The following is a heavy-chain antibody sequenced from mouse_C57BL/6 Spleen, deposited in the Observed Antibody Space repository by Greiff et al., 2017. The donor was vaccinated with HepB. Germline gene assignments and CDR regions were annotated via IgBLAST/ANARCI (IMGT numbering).Heavy chain of an antibody. J-gene: IGHJ3*01. V-gene: IGHV1-81*01. CDR3: ANYGYDVWFAY. Sequence: QVQLKESGAELARPGASVKLSCKASGYTFTSYGISWVKQRTGQGLEWIGEIYPRSGNTYYNEKFKGKATLTADKSSSTAYMELRSLTSEDSAVYFCANYGYDVWFAYWGQGTLVTVSA. CDR1: GYTFTSYG. D-gene: IGHD2-2*01. CDR2: IYPRSGNT.